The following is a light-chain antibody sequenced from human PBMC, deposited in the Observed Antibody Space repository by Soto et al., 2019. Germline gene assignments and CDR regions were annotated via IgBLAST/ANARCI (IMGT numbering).Light chain of an antibody. J-gene: IGKJ1*01. V-gene: IGKV1-39*01. CDR3: QQIYSAPPT. CDR1: QSISKS. CDR2: GAS. Sequence: DIQMTQSPSSLSASVGDRVTITCRASQSISKSLSWFQQKPGKAPKFLIYGASTLQSGVPSRFSGSGSGTDFTLTINSLQPEDIVTYYCQQIYSAPPTFGQGTKVEIK.